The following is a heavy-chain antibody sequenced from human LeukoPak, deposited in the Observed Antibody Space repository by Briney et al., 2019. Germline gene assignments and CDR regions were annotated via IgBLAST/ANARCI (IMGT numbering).Heavy chain of an antibody. V-gene: IGHV4-38-2*01. Sequence: PSETLSLTCALSGYSISSGYYWGWIRQPPGKGLGWIGSIYHSGSTYYNPSLKSRVTISVDTSKNQFSLKLSSVTAADTAVYYCARPAVAGTHVFDYWGQGTLVTVSS. CDR3: ARPAVAGTHVFDY. D-gene: IGHD6-19*01. CDR1: GYSISSGYY. J-gene: IGHJ4*02. CDR2: IYHSGST.